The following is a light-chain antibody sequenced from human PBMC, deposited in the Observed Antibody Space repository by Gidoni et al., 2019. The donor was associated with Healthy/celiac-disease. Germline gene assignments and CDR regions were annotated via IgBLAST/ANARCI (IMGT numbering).Light chain of an antibody. Sequence: HSSLTQPASVSWSPVQSITISCTGTSSDVGGYNYVSWYQQHPGKAPKLMIYDVSNRPSGVSNRFSGSKSGNTASLNISGLQAEDEADYYCSSYTSSSTLYVFGTGTKVTVL. CDR2: DVS. CDR1: SSDVGGYNY. J-gene: IGLJ1*01. CDR3: SSYTSSSTLYV. V-gene: IGLV2-14*03.